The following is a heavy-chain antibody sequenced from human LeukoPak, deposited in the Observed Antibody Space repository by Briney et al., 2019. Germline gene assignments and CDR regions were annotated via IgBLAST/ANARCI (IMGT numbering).Heavy chain of an antibody. CDR1: GATFSSYA. J-gene: IGHJ3*02. CDR2: IIPIFGTA. CDR3: AREMGQQVAFDI. V-gene: IGHV1-69*06. Sequence: SVKLSCKASGATFSSYANSWVRHAHGQGLEWMGVIIPIFGTANYAHKVQGRVTITAAKSTAKTSLELRSLRSEDTAASFCAREMGQQVAFDIWGQRTMVTVSS. D-gene: IGHD6-13*01.